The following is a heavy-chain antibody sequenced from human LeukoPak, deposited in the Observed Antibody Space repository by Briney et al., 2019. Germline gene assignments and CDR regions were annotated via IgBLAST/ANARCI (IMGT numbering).Heavy chain of an antibody. CDR2: ACESVHTT. J-gene: IGHJ3*01. V-gene: IGHV3-23*01. CDR1: GFTFATYG. CDR3: AKDSFTVVRGVGSDDGFAV. Sequence: GGSLRLSCAASGFTFATYGISWVRHALGGGLEWVSVACESVHTTHYADSVNGRFIISRDNSKTTVHLQMNSLRAEDTAVYYCAKDSFTVVRGVGSDDGFAVWGQGTMVTVSS. D-gene: IGHD3-10*01.